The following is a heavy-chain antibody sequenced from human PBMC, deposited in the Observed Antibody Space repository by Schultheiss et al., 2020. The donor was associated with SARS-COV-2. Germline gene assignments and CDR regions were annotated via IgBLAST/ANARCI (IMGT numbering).Heavy chain of an antibody. J-gene: IGHJ3*02. CDR2: ISSSSSTI. CDR1: GFTFGDYA. V-gene: IGHV3-48*01. Sequence: GGSLRLSCAASGFTFGDYALSWFRQAPGKGLEWVSYISSSSSTIYYADSVKGRFTISRDNSKNTLYLQMNSLRAEDTAVYYCARDDTIFGVSIWGQGTMVTVSS. D-gene: IGHD3-3*01. CDR3: ARDDTIFGVSI.